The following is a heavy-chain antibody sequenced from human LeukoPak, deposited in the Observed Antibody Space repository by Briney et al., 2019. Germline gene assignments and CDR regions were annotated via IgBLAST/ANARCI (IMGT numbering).Heavy chain of an antibody. CDR1: GGSISSYC. V-gene: IGHV4-39*01. CDR3: ARTENYIPEDCFDP. Sequence: SETLSLTCTVSGGSISSYCWGWIRQPPGKGLEWIGSICYSGSTFYNPSLKSRATLSVDTSKNQFSLKLSSVTAADTALYYCARTENYIPEDCFDPWGQGTLVTVSS. J-gene: IGHJ5*02. D-gene: IGHD5-24*01. CDR2: ICYSGST.